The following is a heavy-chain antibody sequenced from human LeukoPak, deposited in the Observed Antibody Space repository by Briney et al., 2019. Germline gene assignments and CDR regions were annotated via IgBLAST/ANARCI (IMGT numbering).Heavy chain of an antibody. J-gene: IGHJ4*02. Sequence: PGGSLRLSCAASGFTFSSYAMSWVRQAPGKGLEWVPAISGSGGSTYYADSVKGRFTISRDNSKNTLYLQMNSLRAEDTAVYYCAKHNYDILTGFDYWGQGTLVTVSS. CDR3: AKHNYDILTGFDY. D-gene: IGHD3-9*01. CDR1: GFTFSSYA. CDR2: ISGSGGST. V-gene: IGHV3-23*01.